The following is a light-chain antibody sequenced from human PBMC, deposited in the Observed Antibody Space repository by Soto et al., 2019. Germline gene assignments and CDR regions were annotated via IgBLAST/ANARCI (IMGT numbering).Light chain of an antibody. CDR3: CSYAGSYTWV. CDR2: DVS. CDR1: SSDVGGYNF. V-gene: IGLV2-11*01. J-gene: IGLJ1*01. Sequence: QSALTQSRSVSGSPGQSVTISCTGTSSDVGGYNFVSWHQQHPGKAPKLMIYDVSKRPSGVPDRFSGSKSGNTASLTISGLQAEDEADYYCCSYAGSYTWVFGTGTQLTVL.